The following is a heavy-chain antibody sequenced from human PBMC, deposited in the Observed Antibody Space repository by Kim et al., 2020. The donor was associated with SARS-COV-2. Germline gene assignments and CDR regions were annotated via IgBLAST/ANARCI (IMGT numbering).Heavy chain of an antibody. Sequence: DSVKGRFTISRDNSKNTLYLQMNSLRAEDTAVYYCAKDRPMQWLVLEFDYWGQGTLVTVSS. J-gene: IGHJ4*02. V-gene: IGHV3-23*01. D-gene: IGHD6-19*01. CDR3: AKDRPMQWLVLEFDY.